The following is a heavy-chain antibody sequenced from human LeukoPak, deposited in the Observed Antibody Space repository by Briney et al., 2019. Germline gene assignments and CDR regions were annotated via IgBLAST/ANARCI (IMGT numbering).Heavy chain of an antibody. CDR3: ARHRVGATYYYMDV. J-gene: IGHJ6*03. CDR2: IYYSGST. V-gene: IGHV4-39*01. CDR1: GGSISSSSYY. Sequence: PSETLSLTCTVSGGSISSSSYYWGWTRQPPGKGLEWIGSIYYSGSTYYNPSLKSRVTISVDTSKNQFSLKLSSVTAADTAVYYCARHRVGATYYYMDVWGKGTTVTVSS. D-gene: IGHD1-26*01.